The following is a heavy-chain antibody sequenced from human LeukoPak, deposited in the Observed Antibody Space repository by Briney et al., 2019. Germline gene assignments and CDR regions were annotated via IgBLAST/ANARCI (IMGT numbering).Heavy chain of an antibody. CDR3: ARDPHNCSGDRCYSRWFDP. CDR1: GGSISSYY. Sequence: PSETLSLTCTVSGGSISSYYWSWIRQPPGKGLEWTGYIYYSGSTNYNPFLKSRVTISVDTSKNQFSLKLSSVTAADTAVYYRARDPHNCSGDRCYSRWFDPWGQGTLVIVSS. J-gene: IGHJ5*02. CDR2: IYYSGST. D-gene: IGHD2-15*01. V-gene: IGHV4-59*01.